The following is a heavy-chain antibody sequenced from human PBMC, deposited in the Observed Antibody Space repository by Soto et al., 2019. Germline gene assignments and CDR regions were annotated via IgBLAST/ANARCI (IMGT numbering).Heavy chain of an antibody. CDR1: GFTFTTYW. J-gene: IGHJ5*02. CDR3: VRGGHGSGSYLGSS. Sequence: SLRLSCIASGFTFTTYWMSWVRQAPGKGLEWVANIRQDGGAQYYVDSVKGRFTISRDNAKNSVYLQMDSLRVEDTAVYYCVRGGHGSGSYLGSSWGQGILVTVSS. CDR2: IRQDGGAQ. V-gene: IGHV3-7*03. D-gene: IGHD3-10*01.